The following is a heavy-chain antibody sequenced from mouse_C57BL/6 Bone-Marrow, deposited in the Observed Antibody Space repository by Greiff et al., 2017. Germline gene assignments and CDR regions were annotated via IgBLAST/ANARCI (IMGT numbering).Heavy chain of an antibody. J-gene: IGHJ4*01. CDR2: ISDGGSYT. CDR3: ARHYDYDVYAMDY. Sequence: EVMLVESGGGLVKPGGSLKLSCAASGFTFSSYAMSWVRQTPEKRLEWVATISDGGSYTYYPDNVKGRFTISRDNAKNNLYLQMSQLKSEDTAMYYCARHYDYDVYAMDYWGQGTSVTVSS. CDR1: GFTFSSYA. D-gene: IGHD2-4*01. V-gene: IGHV5-4*03.